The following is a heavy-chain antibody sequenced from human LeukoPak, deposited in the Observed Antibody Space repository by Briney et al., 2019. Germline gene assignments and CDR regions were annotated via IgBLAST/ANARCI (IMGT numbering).Heavy chain of an antibody. J-gene: IGHJ4*02. Sequence: GGSLRLSCAASGFTFSTYNMNWVRQAPRKGLEWVSSISDTSIYIYSADSLKGRFTISRDNAKNSLSLQMNSLRAEDTAVYYCARDRTEAYYYDGSGRNEIDYWGQGTLVTVSS. V-gene: IGHV3-21*01. CDR1: GFTFSTYN. CDR3: ARDRTEAYYYDGSGRNEIDY. D-gene: IGHD3-22*01. CDR2: ISDTSIYI.